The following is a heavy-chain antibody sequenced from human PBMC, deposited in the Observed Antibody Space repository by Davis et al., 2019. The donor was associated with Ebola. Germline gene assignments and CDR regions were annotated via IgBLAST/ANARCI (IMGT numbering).Heavy chain of an antibody. CDR2: ISGSGGST. J-gene: IGHJ6*02. CDR1: GFTFSSYA. V-gene: IGHV3-23*01. Sequence: PGGSLRLSCAASGFTFSSYAMSWVRQAPGKGLEWVSAISGSGGSTYYADSVKGRFTISRDNSKNTLYLQMNSLRAEDTAVYYCAKGQDIVVVPAAMDVGSYYYYGMDVWGQGTTVTVSS. CDR3: AKGQDIVVVPAAMDVGSYYYYGMDV. D-gene: IGHD2-2*01.